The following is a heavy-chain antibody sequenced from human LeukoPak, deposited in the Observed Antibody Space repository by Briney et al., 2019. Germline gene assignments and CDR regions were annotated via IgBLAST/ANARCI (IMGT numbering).Heavy chain of an antibody. Sequence: ASVKVSCKASGYTFTSYAMNWVRQAPGQGLEWMGWINTNTGNPTYAQGFTGRFVFSLDTSVSTAYLQISSLKAEDTAVYYCARGAFSYTYYYYYYYMDVWGKGTTVTVSS. CDR3: ARGAFSYTYYYYYYYMDV. CDR1: GYTFTSYA. CDR2: INTNTGNP. D-gene: IGHD2-2*02. J-gene: IGHJ6*03. V-gene: IGHV7-4-1*02.